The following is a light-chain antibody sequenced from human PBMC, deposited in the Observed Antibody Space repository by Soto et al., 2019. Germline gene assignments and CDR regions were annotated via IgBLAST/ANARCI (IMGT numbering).Light chain of an antibody. J-gene: IGKJ2*01. CDR2: VAS. V-gene: IGKV3-20*01. CDR3: QQYGSSPYT. CDR1: QSVSNNY. Sequence: EIVLTQSPGTLSLSPGERGTLSCRASQSVSNNYLAWYQQKPGQAPRLLIYVASSRATGIPDRFSSSGSGTDFTLTISRLEPEDFAVYYCQQYGSSPYTFGQGTKLEIK.